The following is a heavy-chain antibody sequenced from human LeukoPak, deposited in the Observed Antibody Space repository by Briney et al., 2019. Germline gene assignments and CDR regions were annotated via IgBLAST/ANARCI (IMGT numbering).Heavy chain of an antibody. V-gene: IGHV5-51*01. CDR2: IYPGGSET. CDR3: ARLGPERNSGYMDV. J-gene: IGHJ6*02. CDR1: GYSFTSYW. D-gene: IGHD3-22*01. Sequence: GESLKISCQGSGYSFTSYWIGWVRPMPGKGLEWMGIIYPGGSETRYSPSFQGQVTISADKSISTDYLQWRSLKASDTAMYYCARLGPERNSGYMDVWGQGTTVTVSS.